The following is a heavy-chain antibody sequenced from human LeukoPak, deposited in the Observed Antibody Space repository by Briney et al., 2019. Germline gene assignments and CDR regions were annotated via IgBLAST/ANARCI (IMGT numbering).Heavy chain of an antibody. CDR3: ARDGYSGSSLFDY. CDR1: GGSITSHF. Sequence: SETLSLTCTVSGGSITSHFWSWIRQPPGKGLEWIGYIYHSGITNYNPSLKSRVAISVDTSKNQFSLKLSSVTAADTAVYYCARDGYSGSSLFDYWGQGTLVTVSS. CDR2: IYHSGIT. D-gene: IGHD1-26*01. J-gene: IGHJ4*02. V-gene: IGHV4-59*11.